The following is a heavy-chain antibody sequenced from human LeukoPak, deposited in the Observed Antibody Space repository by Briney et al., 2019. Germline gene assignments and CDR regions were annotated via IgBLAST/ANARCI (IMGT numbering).Heavy chain of an antibody. J-gene: IGHJ4*02. Sequence: GGSLRLSCAASGFTFSSYSMNWVRQAPGKGLEWVSSISSSSSYIYYADSVKGRFTISRDNAKNSLYLQMNGLRDEDTAVYYCATVGHGSGSYYFDYWGQGTLVTVSS. CDR1: GFTFSSYS. V-gene: IGHV3-21*01. D-gene: IGHD3-10*01. CDR3: ATVGHGSGSYYFDY. CDR2: ISSSSSYI.